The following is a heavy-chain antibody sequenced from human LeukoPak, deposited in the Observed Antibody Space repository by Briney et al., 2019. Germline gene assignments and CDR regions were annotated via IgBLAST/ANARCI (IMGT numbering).Heavy chain of an antibody. Sequence: GRSLRLSCAASGFTFSSYGMHWVRQAPGKGLEWVAIIWYDGSNKYYADSVKGRFTISRDNSKNTLYLQMNSLRAEDTAVYCCARHRSGYFDYWGQGTLVTVSS. V-gene: IGHV3-33*01. J-gene: IGHJ4*02. CDR2: IWYDGSNK. CDR1: GFTFSSYG. CDR3: ARHRSGYFDY. D-gene: IGHD3-22*01.